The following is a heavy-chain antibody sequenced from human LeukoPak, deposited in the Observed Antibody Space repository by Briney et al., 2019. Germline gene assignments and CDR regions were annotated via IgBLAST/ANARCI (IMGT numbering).Heavy chain of an antibody. CDR2: INPSGSST. CDR1: GYSFTSHY. D-gene: IGHD5-24*01. V-gene: IGHV1-46*01. CDR3: ARVVVRDANNYKDY. J-gene: IGHJ4*02. Sequence: GASVKVSCKASGYSFTSHYMHWVRQAPGQGLEWLGLINPSGSSTLYAQKFQGRVTMTRDMSTTTDYMELSSLRSDDTAVYYCARVVVRDANNYKDYWGQGTLVTVSS.